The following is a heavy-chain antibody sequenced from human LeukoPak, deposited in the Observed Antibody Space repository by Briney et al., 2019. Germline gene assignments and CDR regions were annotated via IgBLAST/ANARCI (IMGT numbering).Heavy chain of an antibody. Sequence: GGSLRLSCAASGFTVSSNYMSWVRQAPGKGLEWVSPISSSGGSSFYADSVKGRFTISRDNSKNTLYLQMNSLGAEDTAVYYCARGWNYVAYWGQGTLVTVSS. CDR3: ARGWNYVAY. CDR2: ISSSGGSS. J-gene: IGHJ4*02. CDR1: GFTVSSNY. V-gene: IGHV3-23*01. D-gene: IGHD6-19*01.